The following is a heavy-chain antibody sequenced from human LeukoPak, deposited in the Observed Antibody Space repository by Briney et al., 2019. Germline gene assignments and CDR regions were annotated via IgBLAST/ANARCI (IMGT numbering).Heavy chain of an antibody. D-gene: IGHD4-23*01. CDR3: ASDHGGGNLKGDYFDY. CDR2: TYYRSRWYN. J-gene: IGHJ4*02. V-gene: IGHV6-1*01. CDR1: GDSVSSYSAA. Sequence: SQTLSLTCAISGDSVSSYSAAWNWIRQSPSRGLEWLGRTYYRSRWYNDYAVSVQTRITINRDTSKNQFSLHLSSVTPEDSAVYYCASDHGGGNLKGDYFDYWGQGTPVTVSA.